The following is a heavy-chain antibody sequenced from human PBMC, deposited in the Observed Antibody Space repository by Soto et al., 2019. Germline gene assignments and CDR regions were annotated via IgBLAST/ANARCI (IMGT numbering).Heavy chain of an antibody. J-gene: IGHJ3*02. CDR3: ARDSLTIFGVVTTVPYAFDI. CDR2: ISGSGGST. D-gene: IGHD3-3*01. V-gene: IGHV3-23*01. CDR1: GFTFSTYA. Sequence: GGSLRLSCATFGFTFSTYAMTWVRQAPGKGLEWVSTISGSGGSTYYADSVKGRFTISRDNSKNTLYLQMNSLRSEDTAVYYCARDSLTIFGVVTTVPYAFDIWGQGTMVTVSS.